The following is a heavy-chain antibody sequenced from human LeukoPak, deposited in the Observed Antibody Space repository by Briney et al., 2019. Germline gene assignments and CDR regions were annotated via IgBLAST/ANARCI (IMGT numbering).Heavy chain of an antibody. CDR1: GFTFSSYG. D-gene: IGHD3-10*01. CDR2: ISYDGSNE. CDR3: AKEDYYGSGSYLGY. J-gene: IGHJ4*02. Sequence: GGSLRLSCAASGFTFSSYGMHWVRQAPGRGLEWVAVISYDGSNEYYAGSVKGRFTISRDNSKNTVYMQMNSLRVEDTAVYYCAKEDYYGSGSYLGYWGQGTPVTVSS. V-gene: IGHV3-30*18.